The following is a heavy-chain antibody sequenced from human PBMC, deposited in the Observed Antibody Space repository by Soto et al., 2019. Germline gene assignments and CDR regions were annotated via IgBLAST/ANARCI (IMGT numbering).Heavy chain of an antibody. D-gene: IGHD4-17*01. J-gene: IGHJ6*02. CDR2: IIPIFGTA. CDR1: GGTFSSYA. Sequence: SVKVSCKASGGTFSSYAISWVRQAPGQGLEWMGGIIPIFGTANYAQKFQGRVTITADESTSTAYMELSSLRSEDTAVYYCARRTTVVTPRYYYYGMDVWGQGTTVNVS. CDR3: ARRTTVVTPRYYYYGMDV. V-gene: IGHV1-69*13.